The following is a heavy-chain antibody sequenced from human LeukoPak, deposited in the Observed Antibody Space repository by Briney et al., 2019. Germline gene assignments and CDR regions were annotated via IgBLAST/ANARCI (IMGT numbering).Heavy chain of an antibody. CDR1: GYTFTGYY. CDR2: INPNSGGT. D-gene: IGHD3-9*01. J-gene: IGHJ3*02. Sequence: ASVKVSCEASGYTFTGYYMHWVRQAPGQGLEWMGWINPNSGGTNYAQKFQGWVTMTRDTSISTAYMELSRLRSDDTAVYYCARESLGRYFDQIYPRDAFDIWGQGTMVTVSS. CDR3: ARESLGRYFDQIYPRDAFDI. V-gene: IGHV1-2*04.